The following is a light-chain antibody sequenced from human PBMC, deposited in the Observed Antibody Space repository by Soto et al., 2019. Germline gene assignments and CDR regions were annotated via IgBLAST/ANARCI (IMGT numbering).Light chain of an antibody. CDR2: DAS. CDR3: QQRSI. Sequence: EIVLTQSPATLSLSPGERATLSCRASQSVSSYLAWYQQKPGQAPRLLIYDASNRATGIPARFSGSGSGTYFTLTISSLEPEDFAVYYCQQRSIFGPGTKVDIK. J-gene: IGKJ3*01. CDR1: QSVSSY. V-gene: IGKV3-11*01.